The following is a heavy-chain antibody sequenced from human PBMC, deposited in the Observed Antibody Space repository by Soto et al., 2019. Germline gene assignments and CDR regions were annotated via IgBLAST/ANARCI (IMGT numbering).Heavy chain of an antibody. CDR1: GFSVITNY. Sequence: GSLRLSCAASGFSVITNYMSFFRHAPGKGLEWVSVIYSGGNTYYADSVKGRFTISRDNSKNTLYLQMNSLRAEDTAVYYCARGWFGENWGQGTLVTVSS. D-gene: IGHD3-10*01. CDR2: IYSGGNT. J-gene: IGHJ4*02. V-gene: IGHV3-53*01. CDR3: ARGWFGEN.